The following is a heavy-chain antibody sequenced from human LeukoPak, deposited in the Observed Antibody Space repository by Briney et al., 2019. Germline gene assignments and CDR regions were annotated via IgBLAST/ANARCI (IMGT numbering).Heavy chain of an antibody. V-gene: IGHV3-23*01. CDR3: AKDARYSGYGGLDY. CDR1: GFTFSSFA. D-gene: IGHD5-12*01. Sequence: GGSLRLFCAASGFTFSSFAMSWVRQAPGEGLEWVSGISGSGGSTYYADSVKGRFTISRDNSKNTLYLQTNSLRAEDTAVYYCAKDARYSGYGGLDYWGQGTLVTVSS. J-gene: IGHJ4*02. CDR2: ISGSGGST.